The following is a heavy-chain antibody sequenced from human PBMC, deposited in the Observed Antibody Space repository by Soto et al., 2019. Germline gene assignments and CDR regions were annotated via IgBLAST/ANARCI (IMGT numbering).Heavy chain of an antibody. CDR1: GYTFTSYD. CDR3: AGRKYDFWSGYSYFDL. D-gene: IGHD3-3*01. V-gene: IGHV1-8*01. Sequence: ASVKVSCKASGYTFTSYDINWVRQATGQGLEWMGWMNPNSGNTGYAQKFQGRVTMTRNTSISTAYMELSSLRSEDTAVYYCAGRKYDFWSGYSYFDLGGRGTLVTVSS. CDR2: MNPNSGNT. J-gene: IGHJ2*01.